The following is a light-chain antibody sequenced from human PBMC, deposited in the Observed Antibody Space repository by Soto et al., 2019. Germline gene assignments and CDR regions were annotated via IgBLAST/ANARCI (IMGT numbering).Light chain of an antibody. V-gene: IGLV2-8*01. CDR2: EVS. J-gene: IGLJ1*01. CDR1: SSDVGGYNS. Sequence: QSALTQPPSASGSPGQSVTISCTGTSSDVGGYNSVSWYQHHPGKAPKLMIYEVSKRPSGVPDRFSGSKCANTASLTVSGLLAEDEADYYCSSYAGSNNYVFGTGTKLTVL. CDR3: SSYAGSNNYV.